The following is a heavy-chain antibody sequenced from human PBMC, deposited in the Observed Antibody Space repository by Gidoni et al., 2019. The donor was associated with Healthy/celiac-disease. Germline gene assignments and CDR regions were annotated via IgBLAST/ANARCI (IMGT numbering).Heavy chain of an antibody. CDR3: AKNEGGYSYGYGLYYYGMDV. Sequence: EVQLLESGGGLVQPGGSLRLSCAASDFTFSSYAMSWVRQAPGKGLEWVSAISGSGGSTYYADSVKGRFTISRDNSKNTLYLQMNSLRAEDTAVYYCAKNEGGYSYGYGLYYYGMDVWGQGTTVTVSS. D-gene: IGHD5-18*01. CDR2: ISGSGGST. V-gene: IGHV3-23*01. J-gene: IGHJ6*02. CDR1: DFTFSSYA.